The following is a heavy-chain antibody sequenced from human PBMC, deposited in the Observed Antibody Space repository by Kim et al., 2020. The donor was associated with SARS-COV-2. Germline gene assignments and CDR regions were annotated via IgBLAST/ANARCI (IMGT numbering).Heavy chain of an antibody. V-gene: IGHV4-39*07. D-gene: IGHD3-10*01. CDR1: GCSTSSSSYY. CDR3: AGGSGSGSSFDY. Sequence: SETLSLTCTVSGCSTSSSSYYWGWIRQPPGKGLEWIGSNLYSGSSYYNPSLKRRVTTSEDTSKNKFSLKLSSVTAADTAVYYCAGGSGSGSSFDYWGQGT. CDR2: NLYSGSS. J-gene: IGHJ4*02.